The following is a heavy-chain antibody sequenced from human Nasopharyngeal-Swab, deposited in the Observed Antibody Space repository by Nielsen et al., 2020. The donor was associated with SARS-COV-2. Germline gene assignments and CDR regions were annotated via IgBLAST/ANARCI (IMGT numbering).Heavy chain of an antibody. CDR3: AREALKELLWFGESSSYYGMDV. Sequence: WIRQPPGKGLEWIGYIYYSGSTYYNPSLKSRVTISVDTSKNQFSLKLSSVTAADTAVYYCAREALKELLWFGESSSYYGMDVWGQETTVTVSS. D-gene: IGHD3-10*01. J-gene: IGHJ6*02. V-gene: IGHV4-31*02. CDR2: IYYSGST.